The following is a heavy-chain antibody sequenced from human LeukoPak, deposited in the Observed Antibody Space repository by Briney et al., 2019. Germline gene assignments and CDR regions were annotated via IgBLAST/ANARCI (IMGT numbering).Heavy chain of an antibody. J-gene: IGHJ4*02. Sequence: PSETLSLTCTVSGGSISSYYWSWIRQPPGKGLEWIGYIYYGGSTDYNPSLKSRVTISVDTSKNQFSLKLSSLTAADTAVYYCAREGVTKYYFDYWGQGTLVTVSS. V-gene: IGHV4-59*01. D-gene: IGHD4-11*01. CDR2: IYYGGST. CDR3: AREGVTKYYFDY. CDR1: GGSISSYY.